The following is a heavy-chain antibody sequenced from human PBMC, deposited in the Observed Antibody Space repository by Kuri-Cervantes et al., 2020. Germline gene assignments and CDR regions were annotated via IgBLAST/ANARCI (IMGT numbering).Heavy chain of an antibody. CDR2: IYYSGST. CDR3: ARAQVADLFQH. D-gene: IGHD2-15*01. V-gene: IGHV4-30-4*01. Sequence: SCTVSGGSISSGDYYWSWIRQPPGKGLEWIGYIYYSGSTYYNPSLKSRVTISVDTSKNQFSLKLSSVTAADTAVYYCARAQVADLFQHWGQGTLVTVSS. J-gene: IGHJ1*01. CDR1: GGSISSGDYY.